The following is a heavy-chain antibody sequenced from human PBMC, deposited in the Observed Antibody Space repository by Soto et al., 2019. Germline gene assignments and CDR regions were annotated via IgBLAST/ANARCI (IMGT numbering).Heavy chain of an antibody. CDR2: ISSNSAYI. J-gene: IGHJ5*02. Sequence: LRLSCAASGVTFRSFTMNWVGQAPGKGLEWVSTISSNSAYIYYTDALRGRFTISRDNAKNSLHLQMNSLRAEDTAVYYCTRDASRDSSARGWFDPLGPGTLLPVSS. CDR3: TRDASRDSSARGWFDP. CDR1: GVTFRSFT. D-gene: IGHD6-13*01. V-gene: IGHV3-21*01.